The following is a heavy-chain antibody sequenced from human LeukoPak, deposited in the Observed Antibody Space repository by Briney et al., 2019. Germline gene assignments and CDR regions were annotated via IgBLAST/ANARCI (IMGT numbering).Heavy chain of an antibody. Sequence: GALRLSCAASGFTFSSYATSWVRQAPGKGLEWVSAISGSGGSTYYADSVKGRFTISRDNSKNTLYLQMNSLRAEDTAVYYCAKLGSGSYHRGSDYWGQGTLVTVSS. CDR3: AKLGSGSYHRGSDY. D-gene: IGHD1-26*01. CDR2: ISGSGGST. CDR1: GFTFSSYA. J-gene: IGHJ4*02. V-gene: IGHV3-23*01.